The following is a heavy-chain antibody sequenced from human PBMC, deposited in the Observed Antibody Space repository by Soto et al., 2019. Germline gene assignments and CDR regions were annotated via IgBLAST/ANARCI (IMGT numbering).Heavy chain of an antibody. V-gene: IGHV3-48*01. CDR1: GLIFSSYS. D-gene: IGHD5-12*01. J-gene: IGHJ6*03. CDR2: IDSSSSDI. CDR3: ARDRPVDVVPTIPTYYYYMDV. Sequence: EVHLVESGGGLVKPGGSLRLSCAASGLIFSSYSMNWVRQAPGKGLEWVSYIDSSSSDIYYADSVRGRFTISRDNAKKSLFLQMNSLRAEDTAVYYCARDRPVDVVPTIPTYYYYMDVWGKGTTVTVSS.